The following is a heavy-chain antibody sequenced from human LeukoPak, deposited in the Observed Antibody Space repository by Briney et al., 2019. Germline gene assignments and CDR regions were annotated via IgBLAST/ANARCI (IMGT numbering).Heavy chain of an antibody. CDR1: GGTFSSYA. V-gene: IGHV1-8*01. CDR2: MNPNSGNT. Sequence: ASVKVSCKTSGGTFSSYAINWVRQATGQGLEWMGHMNPNSGNTGYAQKFQGRVTLTTDTSISTAYMELRSLRSDDTAVYYCAREGLDYWGQGTLVTVSS. CDR3: AREGLDY. J-gene: IGHJ4*02.